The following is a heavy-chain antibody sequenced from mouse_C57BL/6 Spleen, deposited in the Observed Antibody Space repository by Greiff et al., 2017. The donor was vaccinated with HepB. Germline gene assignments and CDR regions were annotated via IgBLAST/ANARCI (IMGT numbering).Heavy chain of an antibody. V-gene: IGHV3-6*01. CDR1: GYSITSGYY. Sequence: EVKLQESGPGLVKPSQSLSLTCSVTGYSITSGYYWNWIRQFPGNKLEWMGYISYDGSNNYNPSLKNRISITRDTSKNQFFLKLNSVTTEDTATYYCARDDYDRRNYYAMDYWGQGTSVTVSS. CDR2: ISYDGSN. CDR3: ARDDYDRRNYYAMDY. J-gene: IGHJ4*01. D-gene: IGHD2-4*01.